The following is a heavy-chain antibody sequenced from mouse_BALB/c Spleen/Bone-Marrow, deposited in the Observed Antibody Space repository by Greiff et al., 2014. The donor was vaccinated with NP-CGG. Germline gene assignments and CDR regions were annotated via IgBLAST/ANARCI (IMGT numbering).Heavy chain of an antibody. CDR1: GFDFSRYW. CDR3: ARLAVWGAMDY. D-gene: IGHD2-10*02. J-gene: IGHJ4*01. CDR2: INPGSSTI. Sequence: EVKLMESGGGLVQPGGSLNLSCAASGFDFSRYWMSWARQAPGKGQEWIGEINPGSSTINYTPSLKDKFIISGDNAKNTLYLQMSKVRSEDTALYYCARLAVWGAMDYWGQGTSVTVSS. V-gene: IGHV4-2*02.